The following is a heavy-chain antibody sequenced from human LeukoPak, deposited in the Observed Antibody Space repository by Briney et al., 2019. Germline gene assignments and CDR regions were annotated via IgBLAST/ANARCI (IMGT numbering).Heavy chain of an antibody. CDR2: ISGSGGGT. CDR1: GFTFTSYD. V-gene: IGHV3-23*01. CDR3: ARRGASDYYFDY. Sequence: PGRSLRLSCAASGFTFTSYDMRWVRQAPGKGLEWVSSISGSGGGTYYADSVKGRFTISRDNSKNTLYLQMNSLRAEDTAVFYCARRGASDYYFDYWGRGTLVTVSS. J-gene: IGHJ4*02. D-gene: IGHD5-12*01.